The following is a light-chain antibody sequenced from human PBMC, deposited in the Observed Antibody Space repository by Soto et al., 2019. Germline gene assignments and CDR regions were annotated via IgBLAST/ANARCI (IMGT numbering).Light chain of an antibody. CDR1: QTVRNNY. J-gene: IGKJ5*01. CDR2: DAS. Sequence: EFVLTQSPGTLSLSPGERATLSCRASQTVRNNYLAWYQQKPGQAPRLLIYDASSRATGIPARFSGSGSGTDFTLTISSLEPEDFALYYCQERSNWFLTFGQGTRLEIK. CDR3: QERSNWFLT. V-gene: IGKV3D-20*02.